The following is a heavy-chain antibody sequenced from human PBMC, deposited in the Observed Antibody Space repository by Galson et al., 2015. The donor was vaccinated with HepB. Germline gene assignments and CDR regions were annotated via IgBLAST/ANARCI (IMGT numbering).Heavy chain of an antibody. CDR1: GGSIRSGGYY. CDR3: ARANGSGSRFDP. V-gene: IGHV4-31*03. D-gene: IGHD3-10*01. J-gene: IGHJ5*02. CDR2: IYYSGNT. Sequence: TLSLTCTVSGGSIRSGGYYWSWIRQHPGKGLEWIGYIYYSGNTYSNPSLKSRVTISVDTSKNQFSLTLSSVTAADTAVYYCARANGSGSRFDPWGQGTLVTVSS.